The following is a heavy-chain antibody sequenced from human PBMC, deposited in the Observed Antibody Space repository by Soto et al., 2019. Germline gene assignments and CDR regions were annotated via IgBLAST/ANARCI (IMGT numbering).Heavy chain of an antibody. CDR3: ARQGSAAAVYFDY. D-gene: IGHD6-13*01. J-gene: IGHJ4*02. CDR1: GGSISSSSYY. CDR2: IYYSGST. Sequence: SETLSLTCTVSGGSISSSSYYWGWIRQPPGKGLEWIGSIYYSGSTYYNPSLKSRVTISVDTSKNQFSLKLSSVTAADTAVYYCARQGSAAAVYFDYWGQGTLVTVS. V-gene: IGHV4-39*01.